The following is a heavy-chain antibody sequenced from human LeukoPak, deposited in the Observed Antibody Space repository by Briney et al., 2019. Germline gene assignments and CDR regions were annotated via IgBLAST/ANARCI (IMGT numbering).Heavy chain of an antibody. Sequence: GGSLRLSCAASGFTFSTYAMSWVRQAPGKGLEWVSVIYSGGSTYYADSVKGRFTISRHNSKNTLYLQMNSLRAEDTAVYYCARSSSSWYWFDPWGQGTLVTVSS. J-gene: IGHJ5*02. D-gene: IGHD6-13*01. V-gene: IGHV3-53*04. CDR1: GFTFSTYA. CDR3: ARSSSSWYWFDP. CDR2: IYSGGST.